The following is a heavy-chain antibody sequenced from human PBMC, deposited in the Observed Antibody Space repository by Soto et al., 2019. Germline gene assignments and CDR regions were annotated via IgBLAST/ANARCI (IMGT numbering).Heavy chain of an antibody. CDR2: ISAYNGNT. CDR3: AREGVPAAIRGGYYYYGMDV. V-gene: IGHV1-18*01. Sequence: GASVKVSCKASGYTFTSYGISWVRQAPGEGLEWMGWISAYNGNTNYAQKLQGRVTMTTDTSTSTAYMELRSLRSDDTAVYYCAREGVPAAIRGGYYYYGMDVWGQGTSVTVSS. CDR1: GYTFTSYG. D-gene: IGHD2-2*02. J-gene: IGHJ6*02.